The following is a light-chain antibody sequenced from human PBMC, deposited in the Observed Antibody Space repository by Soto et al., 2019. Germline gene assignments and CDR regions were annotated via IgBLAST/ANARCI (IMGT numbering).Light chain of an antibody. CDR1: QSIINW. V-gene: IGKV1-5*03. CDR3: QHYNSFPWT. CDR2: KAS. Sequence: DIQMTQSPSTLSASVGDRVTITCRASQSIINWLGWYQQKPGKAPKLLIYKASSLESGVPSRFSGSGSGTDFTLTINRLQPDDFATYYCQHYNSFPWTLGQGTKVEI. J-gene: IGKJ1*01.